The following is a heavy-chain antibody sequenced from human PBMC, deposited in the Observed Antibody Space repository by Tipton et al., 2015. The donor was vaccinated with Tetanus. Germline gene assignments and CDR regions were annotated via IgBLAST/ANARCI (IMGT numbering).Heavy chain of an antibody. D-gene: IGHD5-24*01. Sequence: TLSLTCTVSRGPISSYYWSWIRQPAGKGLEWIGHISNGNPDYTPSLKSRVTLSVDTSKSQISLKVRSVTVADTGMYFCARGITDGYNRRFDYWGQGTPVIVSS. V-gene: IGHV4-4*07. CDR1: RGPISSYY. CDR3: ARGITDGYNRRFDY. CDR2: ISNGNP. J-gene: IGHJ4*02.